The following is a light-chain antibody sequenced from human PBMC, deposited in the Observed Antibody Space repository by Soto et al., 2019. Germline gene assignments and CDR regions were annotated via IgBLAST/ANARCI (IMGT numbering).Light chain of an antibody. Sequence: DIQMTQSPSSLSASVGDRVTITCRASQDIGNELGWFQQKPGRAPKRLIYRASNLKSGVPSRFIGRGSATEFTLTISSLQPEDFATYYCLQHKRYPLAFGGGTKVEIK. J-gene: IGKJ4*01. CDR2: RAS. CDR3: LQHKRYPLA. V-gene: IGKV1-17*01. CDR1: QDIGNE.